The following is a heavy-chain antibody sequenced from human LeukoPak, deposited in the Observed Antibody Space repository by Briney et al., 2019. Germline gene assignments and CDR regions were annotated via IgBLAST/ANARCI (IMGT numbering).Heavy chain of an antibody. CDR2: LHSSGST. V-gene: IGHV4-4*07. CDR3: ARKSLRQNYFDS. Sequence: SETLSLTCTVSGDSIISYYWNWIRQPAGKGLEWIGRLHSSGSTNYSPSLNSRVTLSLDTSKNQFSLTLSSVTAADTAVYYCARKSLRQNYFDSWGQGILVTVSS. J-gene: IGHJ4*02. CDR1: GDSIISYY.